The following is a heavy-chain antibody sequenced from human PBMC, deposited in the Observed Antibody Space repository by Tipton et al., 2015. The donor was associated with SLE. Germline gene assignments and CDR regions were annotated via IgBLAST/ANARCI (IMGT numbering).Heavy chain of an antibody. CDR1: GGSIASGSYY. V-gene: IGHV4-61*02. CDR3: ARVPSLERSYYYYFYMDA. J-gene: IGHJ6*03. D-gene: IGHD1-1*01. Sequence: TLSLTCTVSGGSIASGSYYWSWIRQPAGRALEWIGRINTSGSTTYNPSLKGRVTLSLDTSKNHFSLNLSSVTAADTALYYCARVPSLERSYYYYFYMDAWGKGTTVPVSS. CDR2: INTSGST.